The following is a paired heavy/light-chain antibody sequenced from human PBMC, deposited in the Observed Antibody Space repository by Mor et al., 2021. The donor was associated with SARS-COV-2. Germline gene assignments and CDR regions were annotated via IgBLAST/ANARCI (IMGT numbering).Heavy chain of an antibody. V-gene: IGHV3-74*01. D-gene: IGHD7-27*01. CDR2: IKPDGRGI. CDR3: ARDYWGSCDY. CDR1: GFTFSSQW. J-gene: IGHJ4*02. Sequence: VQLVESGGGLVQPGGSLRLSCAASGFTFSSQWMTWVRQAPGKGLVWVSRIKPDGRGITYADSVRGRFTISRDNAKNTLYLQMNSLRPEDTAVYYCARDYWGSCDYWGQGTLVTVSS.
Light chain of an antibody. CDR2: DND. J-gene: IGLJ3*02. Sequence: QSVLTQPPSVSAAPGQKVTISCSGSSSNVGNNRVLWYQQLPGTAPKVLIYDNDKRFSGIPDRFSGSKSGTSATLGITGLQTGDEADYYCGTWDDSLSVGVFGGGTKLTVL. CDR1: SSNVGNNR. CDR3: GTWDDSLSVGV. V-gene: IGLV1-51*01.